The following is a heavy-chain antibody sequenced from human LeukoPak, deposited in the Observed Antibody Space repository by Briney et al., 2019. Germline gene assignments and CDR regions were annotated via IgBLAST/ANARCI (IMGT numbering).Heavy chain of an antibody. CDR1: GFTFSSYE. J-gene: IGHJ4*02. Sequence: GGSLRLSCAASGFTFSSYEMNWVRQAPGKGLEWVSYISSSGSTIYYADFVKGRFTISRDNAKNSLYLQMNSLRAEDTAVYYCARVFSLHSSGIDYWGQGTLVTVSS. V-gene: IGHV3-48*03. CDR3: ARVFSLHSSGIDY. D-gene: IGHD1-1*01. CDR2: ISSSGSTI.